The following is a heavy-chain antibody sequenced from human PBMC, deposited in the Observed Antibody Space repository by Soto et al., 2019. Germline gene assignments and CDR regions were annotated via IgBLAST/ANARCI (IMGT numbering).Heavy chain of an antibody. Sequence: EVQLLDSGGGLVQPGGSLRLSCAASGFTFSSYAMSWVRQAPGEGLEWVSSSSGSGNSRYYADSVKGRFTISRDNSKNTLLLQMSSLRAEDTAVYYCSKGPQLDDYGAGSYSDAWGQGTLVTVSS. D-gene: IGHD3-10*01. V-gene: IGHV3-23*01. J-gene: IGHJ5*02. CDR3: SKGPQLDDYGAGSYSDA. CDR1: GFTFSSYA. CDR2: SSGSGNSR.